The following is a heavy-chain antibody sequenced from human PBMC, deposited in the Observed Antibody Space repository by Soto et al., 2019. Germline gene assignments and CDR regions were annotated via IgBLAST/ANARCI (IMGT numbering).Heavy chain of an antibody. V-gene: IGHV4-34*01. J-gene: IGHJ5*02. CDR2: TNHSGST. CDR3: ARGRPRGSGSWFDP. CDR1: GGSFSGYY. Sequence: SETLSLTCAVYGGSFSGYYWSWIRQPPGKGLEWIGETNHSGSTNYNPSLKSRVTISVDTSKNQFSLKLSSVTAADTAVYYCARGRPRGSGSWFDPWGQGTLVTVSS. D-gene: IGHD2-15*01.